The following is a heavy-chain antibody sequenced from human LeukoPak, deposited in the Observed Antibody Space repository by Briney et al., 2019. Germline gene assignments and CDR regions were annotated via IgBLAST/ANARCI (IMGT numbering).Heavy chain of an antibody. CDR1: NGSVSSYY. CDR3: ARASGSGSYYGIDY. CDR2: IYYSGTT. V-gene: IGHV4-59*02. D-gene: IGHD3-10*01. Sequence: SETLSLTCTVSNGSVSSYYWSWIRQPPGRGLEWIGYIYYSGTTDYNPSLQSRVTISLDTSKSQVSLELGSVTAADTAVYYCARASGSGSYYGIDYWGQGTLVTVSS. J-gene: IGHJ4*02.